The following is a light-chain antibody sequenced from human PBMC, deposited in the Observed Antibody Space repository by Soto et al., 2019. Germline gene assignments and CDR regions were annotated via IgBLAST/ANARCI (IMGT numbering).Light chain of an antibody. V-gene: IGKV1-8*01. CDR2: AAS. CDR3: QQYYSYPLT. CDR1: QGISSY. J-gene: IGKJ4*01. Sequence: AIRMTQCPSSLSASTGDRVTITCRASQGISSYLAWYQQKPGKAPKLLIYAASTLQSGVPSRFSGSGSGTDFTLTISCLQSEDFATYYCQQYYSYPLTFGGGTQ.